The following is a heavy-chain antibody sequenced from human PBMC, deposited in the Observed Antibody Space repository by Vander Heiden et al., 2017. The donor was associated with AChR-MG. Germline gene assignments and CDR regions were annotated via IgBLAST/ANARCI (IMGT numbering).Heavy chain of an antibody. D-gene: IGHD3-3*01. J-gene: IGHJ6*02. V-gene: IGHV3-30*18. Sequence: QVQLVESGGGVVQPGRSLRLSCAASGFTFSSYGMHWVRQAPGKGLEWVAVISYDGSNKYYADSVKGRFTISRDNSKNTLYLQMNSLRAEDTAVYYCAKGGEEGGYYNFYGMDVWGQGTTVTVSS. CDR2: ISYDGSNK. CDR3: AKGGEEGGYYNFYGMDV. CDR1: GFTFSSYG.